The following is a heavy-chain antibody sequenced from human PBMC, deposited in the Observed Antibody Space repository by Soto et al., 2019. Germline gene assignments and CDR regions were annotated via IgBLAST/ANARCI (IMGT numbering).Heavy chain of an antibody. V-gene: IGHV3-21*01. J-gene: IGHJ4*02. Sequence: ESGGGLVKPGGSLTLSCAASGFAFRSYNMNWVRQAPGKGLEWVASISSGSSNIYYADSVKGRFTISRDNAKNSLFLQMESLRAEDSAVYYCASATVVGATFDFWGPGTLVTVSS. CDR1: GFAFRSYN. D-gene: IGHD6-19*01. CDR2: ISSGSSNI. CDR3: ASATVVGATFDF.